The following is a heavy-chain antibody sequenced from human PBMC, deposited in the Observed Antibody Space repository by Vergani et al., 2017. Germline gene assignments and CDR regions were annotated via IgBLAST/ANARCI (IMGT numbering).Heavy chain of an antibody. CDR3: ATTNSGYFGFDY. CDR2: IDPSDSYT. V-gene: IGHV5-10-1*01. J-gene: IGHJ4*02. D-gene: IGHD3-22*01. Sequence: EVPLVQSGAAVKKPGESLRISCKGSGYSFTSYWISWVRQMPGKGLEWMGRIDPSDSYTNYSPSFQGHVTISADKSISTAYLQWSSLKASDTAMYYCATTNSGYFGFDYWGQGTLVTVSS. CDR1: GYSFTSYW.